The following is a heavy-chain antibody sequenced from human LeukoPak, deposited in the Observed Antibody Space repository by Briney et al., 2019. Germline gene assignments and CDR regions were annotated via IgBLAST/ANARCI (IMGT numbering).Heavy chain of an antibody. Sequence: SETLSLTCTVSGGSISSYYWSWIRQPPGKGLEWIGEINHSGSTNYNPSLKSRVTISRDNAKNSLYLQMNSLRAEDTAVYYCAGGIAAPGTGQVFDYWGQGTLVTVSS. J-gene: IGHJ4*02. CDR2: INHSGST. D-gene: IGHD6-13*01. V-gene: IGHV4-34*01. CDR3: AGGIAAPGTGQVFDY. CDR1: GGSISSYY.